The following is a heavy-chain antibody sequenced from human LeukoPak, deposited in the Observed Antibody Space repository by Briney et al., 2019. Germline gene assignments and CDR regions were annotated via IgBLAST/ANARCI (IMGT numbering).Heavy chain of an antibody. D-gene: IGHD6-6*01. Sequence: SETLSLTCTVSGGSMSSSSYYWGWIRQPPGKGLEWIGEINHSGSTNYNPSLKSRVTISVDTSKNQFSLKLSSVTAADTAVYYCARHGLSIATPGRWFDPWGQGTLVTVSS. V-gene: IGHV4-39*01. CDR2: INHSGST. CDR1: GGSMSSSSYY. J-gene: IGHJ5*02. CDR3: ARHGLSIATPGRWFDP.